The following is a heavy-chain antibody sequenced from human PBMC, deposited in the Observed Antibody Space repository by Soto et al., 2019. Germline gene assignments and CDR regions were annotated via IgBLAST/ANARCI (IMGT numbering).Heavy chain of an antibody. CDR3: ARDVGSGATTPPGWFDP. D-gene: IGHD2-15*01. J-gene: IGHJ5*02. V-gene: IGHV3-33*01. CDR2: IYYDGSNK. Sequence: QVQLVESGGGVVQPGRSLRLSCAASGFTFSGYGMHWVRQAPGKGLEWVAVIYYDGSNKYYTDSVKGRFTISRDNSKNTRYLQLNSLRAEDTAVYYCARDVGSGATTPPGWFDPWGQGTLVTVSS. CDR1: GFTFSGYG.